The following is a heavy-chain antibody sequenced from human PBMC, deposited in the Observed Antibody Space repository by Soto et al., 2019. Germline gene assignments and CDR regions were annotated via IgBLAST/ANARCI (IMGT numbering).Heavy chain of an antibody. D-gene: IGHD1-26*01. Sequence: HPGGSLRLSCVASGFSFSSHAMSWVRQAPGKGLEWVSSLSGSGGTTYYADSVKGRFTISRDNSKNTLYLQMNSLRADDTAVYYCAKLGHPQEPTYNWFGPWGQGTLVTVSS. CDR3: AKLGHPQEPTYNWFGP. V-gene: IGHV3-23*01. J-gene: IGHJ5*02. CDR2: LSGSGGTT. CDR1: GFSFSSHA.